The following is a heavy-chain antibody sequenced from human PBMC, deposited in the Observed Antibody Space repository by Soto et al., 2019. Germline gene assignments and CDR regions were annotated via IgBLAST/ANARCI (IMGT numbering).Heavy chain of an antibody. CDR1: GGSITNGAYY. Sequence: SETLSLTCSVSGGSITNGAYYWTWIRQDPGKGLEWIGYIYHSGSTYYNPSLQSRVTMSVDTSKNQFSLKLRSVTAADTAVYFCARIRGGAAGNFDYWGQGTLFTVSS. CDR2: IYHSGST. CDR3: ARIRGGAAGNFDY. J-gene: IGHJ4*02. D-gene: IGHD6-13*01. V-gene: IGHV4-31*03.